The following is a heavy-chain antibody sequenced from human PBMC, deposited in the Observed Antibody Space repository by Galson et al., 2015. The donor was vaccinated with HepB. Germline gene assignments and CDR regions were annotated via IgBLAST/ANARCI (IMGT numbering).Heavy chain of an antibody. Sequence: LRLSCAASGFSFNKYSMNWVRQAPGKGLEWLSYISSSSSTIYYADSVKGRFTISRDNAKNSLYLQMNSLRDEDTAVYYCVRYCSSTSCYSFDYWGQGTLVTVSS. J-gene: IGHJ4*02. V-gene: IGHV3-48*02. CDR3: VRYCSSTSCYSFDY. CDR1: GFSFNKYS. D-gene: IGHD2-2*01. CDR2: ISSSSSTI.